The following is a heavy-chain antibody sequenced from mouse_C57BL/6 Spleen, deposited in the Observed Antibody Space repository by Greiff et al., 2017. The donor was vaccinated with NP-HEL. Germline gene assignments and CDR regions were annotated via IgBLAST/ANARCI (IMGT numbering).Heavy chain of an antibody. CDR1: GYAFSSSW. CDR2: IYPGDGDT. J-gene: IGHJ3*01. CDR3: AREGSDSSGYWFAY. D-gene: IGHD3-2*02. Sequence: VQLQQSGPELVKPGASVKISCKASGYAFSSSWMNWVKQRPGKGLEWIGRIYPGDGDTNYNGKFKGKATLTADKSSSTAYMQLSSLTSEDSAVYFCAREGSDSSGYWFAYWGQGTLVTVSA. V-gene: IGHV1-82*01.